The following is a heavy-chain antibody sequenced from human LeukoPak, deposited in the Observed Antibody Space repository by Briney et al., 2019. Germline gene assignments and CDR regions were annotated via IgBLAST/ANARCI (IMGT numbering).Heavy chain of an antibody. D-gene: IGHD3-10*01. CDR2: IRYDGSNK. CDR1: GFTFSSYG. J-gene: IGHJ6*03. Sequence: GGSLRLSCAASGFTFSSYGMHWVRQAPGKGLEWVAFIRYDGSNKYYADSVKGRFTISRDNSKNTLYLQMNSLRAEDTAVYYCAKGAYYCGSGGYYYYYYYYYMDVWGKGTTVTISS. V-gene: IGHV3-30*02. CDR3: AKGAYYCGSGGYYYYYYYYYMDV.